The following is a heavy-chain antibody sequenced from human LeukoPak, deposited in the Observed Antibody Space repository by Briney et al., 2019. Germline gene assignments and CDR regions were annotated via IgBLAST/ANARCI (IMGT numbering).Heavy chain of an antibody. Sequence: TGGSLRLSCAASGFTFDDYAMHWVRQGPGKGLEWVSLISGDGGITYYADSVRGRFTISRDNSKNSLYLQMNSLGTEDTALYYCAKDIGGYSFAADYWGQGTLVTVSS. CDR2: ISGDGGIT. V-gene: IGHV3-43*02. J-gene: IGHJ4*02. CDR1: GFTFDDYA. CDR3: AKDIGGYSFAADY. D-gene: IGHD5-18*01.